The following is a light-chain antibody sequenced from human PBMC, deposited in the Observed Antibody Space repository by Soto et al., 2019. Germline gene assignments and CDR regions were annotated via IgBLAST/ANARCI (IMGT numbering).Light chain of an antibody. CDR2: DAS. V-gene: IGKV1-5*01. Sequence: DIQMTQSPSTLSASVGNRVTITCRASQSISSWLAWYQQKPGKAPKLLIYDASSLESGVPSRFSGSGSGTEFTLTISSLQPDDFATYYCQQYNSYSGTCGGGTKVEIK. CDR1: QSISSW. J-gene: IGKJ4*01. CDR3: QQYNSYSGT.